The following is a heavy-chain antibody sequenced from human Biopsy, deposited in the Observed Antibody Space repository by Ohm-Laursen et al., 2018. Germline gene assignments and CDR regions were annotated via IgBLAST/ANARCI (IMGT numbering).Heavy chain of an antibody. V-gene: IGHV4-59*08. CDR3: ATTTVDTSGWYGNYFDS. CDR2: ISYSGNT. D-gene: IGHD6-19*01. CDR1: SGSISSYY. Sequence: SDTLSLTCTVSSGSISSYYWSWIRQPPGKGLEWIGYISYSGNTNYNPSLKSRVTMSVDTSKNQFSLKVYSVTAADTAIYYCATTTVDTSGWYGNYFDSWGQGALVTVSS. J-gene: IGHJ4*02.